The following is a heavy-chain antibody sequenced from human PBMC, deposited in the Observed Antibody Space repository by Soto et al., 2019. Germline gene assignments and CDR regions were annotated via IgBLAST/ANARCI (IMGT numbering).Heavy chain of an antibody. Sequence: GGSLRLSCAASGFTFSASGMHWARQAPGKGLEWVAVIWSRGRNRDYSDSVMGRFTISRDDSMNMLYLQMNSLRAEDTAVYYCARDQGGAPFDSWGQGTLVTVSS. J-gene: IGHJ4*02. V-gene: IGHV3-33*01. D-gene: IGHD2-15*01. CDR2: IWSRGRNR. CDR1: GFTFSASG. CDR3: ARDQGGAPFDS.